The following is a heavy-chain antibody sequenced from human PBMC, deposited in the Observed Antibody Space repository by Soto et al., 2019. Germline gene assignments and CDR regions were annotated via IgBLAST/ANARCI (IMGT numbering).Heavy chain of an antibody. J-gene: IGHJ4*02. Sequence: EVQLLESGGGLVQPGGSLRLSCAASGFTFSSYGMSWVRQAPGKGLESVSAISGSGGSTYYADSVKGRFTISRDNSKNTLYLQMNSLRAEDTAVYYCAKGRHYDFWSGYYYFDYWGQGTLVTVSS. D-gene: IGHD3-3*01. CDR1: GFTFSSYG. CDR2: ISGSGGST. CDR3: AKGRHYDFWSGYYYFDY. V-gene: IGHV3-23*01.